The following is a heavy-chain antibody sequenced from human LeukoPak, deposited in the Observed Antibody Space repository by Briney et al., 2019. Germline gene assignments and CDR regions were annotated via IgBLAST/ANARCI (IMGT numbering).Heavy chain of an antibody. J-gene: IGHJ5*02. D-gene: IGHD1-26*01. CDR1: GFTFDDYA. CDR2: ISWNSGSI. Sequence: GGSLRLSCAASGFTFDDYAMHWVRQAPGKGLEWVSGISWNSGSIGYADSVKGRFTISRDNAKNSLYLQMNSLRPEDMALYYCAKGNSGSYSQDWFDPWGQGTLVTVSS. V-gene: IGHV3-9*03. CDR3: AKGNSGSYSQDWFDP.